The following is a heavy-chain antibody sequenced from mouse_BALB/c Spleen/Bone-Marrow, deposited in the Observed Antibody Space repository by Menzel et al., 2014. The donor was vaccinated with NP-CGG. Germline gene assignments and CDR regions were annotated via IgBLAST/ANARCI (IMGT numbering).Heavy chain of an antibody. CDR3: TNLYDYDEGY. CDR1: GYTFTSYW. CDR2: IYPGNSDT. V-gene: IGHV1-5*01. J-gene: IGHJ2*01. D-gene: IGHD2-4*01. Sequence: EVQLQQSGTVLARPGASAKMSCKASGYTFTSYWMHWVKQRPGQGLEWIGAIYPGNSDTSYNQKFKGKAKLTAVTSTSTAYVELSSLTNEDSAVYYCTNLYDYDEGYWGQGTTLTVSS.